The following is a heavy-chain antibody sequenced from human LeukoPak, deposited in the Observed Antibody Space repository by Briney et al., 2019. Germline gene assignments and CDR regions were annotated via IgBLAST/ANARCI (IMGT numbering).Heavy chain of an antibody. D-gene: IGHD3-22*01. J-gene: IGHJ4*02. Sequence: SQTLSLTCTVSGGSISSGGYYWSWIRQPPGKGLEWIGYIYYSGSTYYNPSLKSRVTISVDTSKNQFSLKLSSVTAADTAVYYCARARSTHYDSSGYYVDWGQGTLVTVSS. CDR1: GGSISSGGYY. V-gene: IGHV4-30-4*01. CDR2: IYYSGST. CDR3: ARARSTHYDSSGYYVD.